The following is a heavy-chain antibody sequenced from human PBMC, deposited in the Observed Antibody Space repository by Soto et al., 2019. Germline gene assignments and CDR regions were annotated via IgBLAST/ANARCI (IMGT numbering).Heavy chain of an antibody. Sequence: WGSLILACAASGFTFSIYAMDWVGQAPGKGLEWVSAISGSGGSTYYADSVKGRFTISRDNSKNTLYLQMNSLRAEDTAVYYCAKDRRFLETPGGNWFDPWGQGTLVTVSS. CDR3: AKDRRFLETPGGNWFDP. J-gene: IGHJ5*02. CDR1: GFTFSIYA. CDR2: ISGSGGST. D-gene: IGHD3-3*01. V-gene: IGHV3-23*01.